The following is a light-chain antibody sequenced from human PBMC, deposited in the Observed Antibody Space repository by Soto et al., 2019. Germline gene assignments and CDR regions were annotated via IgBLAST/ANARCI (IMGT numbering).Light chain of an antibody. Sequence: EIQMTQSPSSLSGSVGYRVTITCWASQNIRTYLNWYQQKQGKAPQVLIYSASTLQSGVPSRFSGSVSGTEGTITINNLKTEDASTYYCQQSQNTPRTFSQGTKVDIK. CDR2: SAS. V-gene: IGKV1-39*01. J-gene: IGKJ1*01. CDR3: QQSQNTPRT. CDR1: QNIRTY.